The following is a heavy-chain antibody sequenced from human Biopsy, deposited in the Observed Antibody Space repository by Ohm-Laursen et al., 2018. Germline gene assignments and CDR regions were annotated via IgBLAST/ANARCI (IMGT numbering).Heavy chain of an antibody. V-gene: IGHV1-18*01. J-gene: IGHJ4*02. CDR2: ISVYNGST. CDR1: GYTFGNYG. CDR3: ARDVVGRGASFFDF. D-gene: IGHD1-26*01. Sequence: ASVKASCNASGYTFGNYGISWVRQAPGQGLERMGWISVYNGSTDYPHKFQGRVTMTTDTSTSTAYMELRSLTSDDTAIYYCARDVVGRGASFFDFWGQGTSVTVSS.